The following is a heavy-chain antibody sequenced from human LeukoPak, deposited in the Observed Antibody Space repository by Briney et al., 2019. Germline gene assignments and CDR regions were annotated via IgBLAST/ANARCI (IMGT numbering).Heavy chain of an antibody. V-gene: IGHV3-21*01. J-gene: IGHJ4*02. CDR1: GFTFSSYS. CDR2: ISSSSSYI. CDR3: ARGDSSGYYPPFDY. D-gene: IGHD3-22*01. Sequence: GGSLRLSCAASGFTFSSYSMNWVRQAPGKGLEWVSSISSSSSYIYYADSVKGRFTISRDNAKNSLYLQMNSLRAEDTAVYYCARGDSSGYYPPFDYWGQGTLVTVSS.